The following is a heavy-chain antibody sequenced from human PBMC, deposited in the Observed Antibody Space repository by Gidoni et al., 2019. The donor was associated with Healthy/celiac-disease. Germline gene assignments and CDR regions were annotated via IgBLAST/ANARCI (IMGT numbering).Heavy chain of an antibody. Sequence: EVQLVESGGGLVQPGGSLRPSCAASGFPFRSYSMNWVREAPGKGLEWVSYISSSSSTIYYADSVKGRFTISRDNAKNSLYLQMNSLRAEDTAVYYCAREIKADYGGNSDYWGQGTLVTVSS. CDR1: GFPFRSYS. CDR3: AREIKADYGGNSDY. D-gene: IGHD4-17*01. CDR2: ISSSSSTI. V-gene: IGHV3-48*01. J-gene: IGHJ4*02.